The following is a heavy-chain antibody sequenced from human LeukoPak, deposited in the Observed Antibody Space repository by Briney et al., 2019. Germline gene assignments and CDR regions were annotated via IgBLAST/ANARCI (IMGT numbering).Heavy chain of an antibody. CDR3: AAPQRSSGYYSPTFDY. CDR2: IWYDGSNK. J-gene: IGHJ4*02. CDR1: GMTFSSFG. Sequence: PGRSLRLSCAASGMTFSSFGMHWVRQAPGKGLEWVAFIWYDGSNKYYADSVKGRFTISRDNSKNTLYLQMNSLRAEDTAVYYCAAPQRSSGYYSPTFDYWGQGTLVTVSS. D-gene: IGHD3-22*01. V-gene: IGHV3-33*01.